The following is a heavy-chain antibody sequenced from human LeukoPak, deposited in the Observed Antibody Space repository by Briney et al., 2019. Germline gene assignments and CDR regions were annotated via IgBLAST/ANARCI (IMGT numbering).Heavy chain of an antibody. Sequence: GGSLRLSCAAPGFTFSSYAMSWVRQAPGKGLEWVSAISGGGGSTYYADSVKDRFTISRDNSKNTLYLQMNSLRAEDTAVYYCAKVPTTVTYYFDYWGQGTLVTVSS. CDR3: AKVPTTVTYYFDY. D-gene: IGHD4-17*01. J-gene: IGHJ4*02. CDR1: GFTFSSYA. V-gene: IGHV3-23*01. CDR2: ISGGGGST.